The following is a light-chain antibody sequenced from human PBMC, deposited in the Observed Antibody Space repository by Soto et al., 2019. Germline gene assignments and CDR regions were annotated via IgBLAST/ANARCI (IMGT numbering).Light chain of an antibody. CDR1: SSDVGGYNY. CDR2: EVS. Sequence: QYVLTQPPSASGSPGQSVTISCTGTSSDVGGYNYVSWYQHHPGKAPKLMIYEVSKRPSGVPDRFSGSKSGNTASLTVSGLQAEDEADYYCSSYAGSNNYVFGTGTKLTVL. J-gene: IGLJ1*01. CDR3: SSYAGSNNYV. V-gene: IGLV2-8*01.